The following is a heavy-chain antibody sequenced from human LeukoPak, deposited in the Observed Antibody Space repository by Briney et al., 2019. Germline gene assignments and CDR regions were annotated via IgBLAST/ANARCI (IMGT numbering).Heavy chain of an antibody. Sequence: ASLKVSCKASEYTFTGYYLHWVRQAPGQGLEWMGWINPHSGDTDYAQKFQGRVTMTRDTSISTAYMELSRLRSDDTAVYYCARGAGAYSSGWPAYYYYYYMDVWGKGTTVTVSS. CDR2: INPHSGDT. CDR1: EYTFTGYY. D-gene: IGHD6-19*01. V-gene: IGHV1-2*02. CDR3: ARGAGAYSSGWPAYYYYYYMDV. J-gene: IGHJ6*03.